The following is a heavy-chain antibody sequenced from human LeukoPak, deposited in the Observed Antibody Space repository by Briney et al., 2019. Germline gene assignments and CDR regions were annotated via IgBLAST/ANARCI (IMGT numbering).Heavy chain of an antibody. D-gene: IGHD6-13*01. J-gene: IGHJ4*02. CDR3: ARDHKRYSIYDY. V-gene: IGHV1-2*02. CDR1: GYTFTGYY. CDR2: INPNSGGT. Sequence: GASVKVSCKASGYTFTGYYMHWVRQAPGQGLEWMGWINPNSGGTNYAQKFQGRVTMTRDTPISTAYMELSRLRSDDTAVYYCARDHKRYSIYDYWGQGTLVTVSS.